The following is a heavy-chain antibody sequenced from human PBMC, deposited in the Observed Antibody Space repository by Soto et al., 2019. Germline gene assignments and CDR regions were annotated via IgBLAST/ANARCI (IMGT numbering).Heavy chain of an antibody. V-gene: IGHV3-7*01. J-gene: IGHJ6*02. CDR1: GFTFSSYW. Sequence: LRLSCADSGFTFSSYWMSWVRQAPGQGLEWVANVKYDGSQTYYVGSVKGRFTISRDNAKNSLYLQMNSLRAEDTAVYYCTRDFQGPLDYGMDVWGQGTTVTVSS. CDR3: TRDFQGPLDYGMDV. D-gene: IGHD1-1*01. CDR2: VKYDGSQT.